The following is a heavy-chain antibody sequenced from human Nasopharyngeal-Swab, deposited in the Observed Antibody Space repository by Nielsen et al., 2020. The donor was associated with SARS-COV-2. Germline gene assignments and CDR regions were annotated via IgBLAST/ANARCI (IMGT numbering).Heavy chain of an antibody. V-gene: IGHV3-21*01. CDR1: GFTFSSDS. CDR2: ITSSSSYL. D-gene: IGHD5-24*01. CDR3: ARTDGYTLNNAFDI. J-gene: IGHJ3*02. Sequence: GGSLRLSCAASGFTFSSDSMNWVRQAPGKGLEWVSSITSSSSYLYSADSVKGRFTISRDNAKNSLYLQMNSLRAEDTAVYYCARTDGYTLNNAFDIWGQGTMVTVSS.